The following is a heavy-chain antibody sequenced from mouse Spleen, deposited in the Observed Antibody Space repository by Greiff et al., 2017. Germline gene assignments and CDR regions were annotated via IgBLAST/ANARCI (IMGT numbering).Heavy chain of an antibody. CDR2: IDPNSGGT. V-gene: IGHV1-72*01. Sequence: QVQLQQSGAELVKPGASVKLSCKASGYTFTSYWMHWVKQRPGRGLEWIGRIDPNSGGTKYNEKFKSKATLTVDKPSSTAYMQLSSLTSEDSAVYYCARMNYGDEGAYWYFDVWGAGTTVTVSS. CDR3: ARMNYGDEGAYWYFDV. D-gene: IGHD2-13*01. J-gene: IGHJ1*01. CDR1: GYTFTSYW.